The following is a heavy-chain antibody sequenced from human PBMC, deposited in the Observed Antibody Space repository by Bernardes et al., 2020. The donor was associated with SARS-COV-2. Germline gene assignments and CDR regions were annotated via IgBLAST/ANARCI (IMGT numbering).Heavy chain of an antibody. CDR2: ISSSSSYI. Sequence: GSLRLSCAASGFTFTTHTMNWVRQAPGKGLEWVSSISSSSSYIFYADEVKGRFTISRDNAKNSVYLQMNSLRAEDTAVYHCARDLLTDYDSSGYYLPDGFEIWGQGTMVTVSS. CDR3: ARDLLTDYDSSGYYLPDGFEI. V-gene: IGHV3-21*06. J-gene: IGHJ3*02. CDR1: GFTFTTHT. D-gene: IGHD3-22*01.